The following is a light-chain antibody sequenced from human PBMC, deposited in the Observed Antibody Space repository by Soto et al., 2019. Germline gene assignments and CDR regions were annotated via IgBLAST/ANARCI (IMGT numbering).Light chain of an antibody. Sequence: QSVLTQPPSVSGAPGQRVTISCTGSSSNIGAGYDVHWYQQLPGTAPELVIYINSNRPSGVPDRFSGSKSGTSASLAITGLQAEDEADYYCQSYDSSLTDVVFGGGTKVTVL. CDR2: INS. CDR3: QSYDSSLTDVV. V-gene: IGLV1-40*01. CDR1: SSNIGAGYD. J-gene: IGLJ2*01.